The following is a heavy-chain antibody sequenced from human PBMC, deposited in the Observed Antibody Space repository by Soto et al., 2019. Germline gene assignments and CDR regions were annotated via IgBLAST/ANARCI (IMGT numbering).Heavy chain of an antibody. J-gene: IGHJ6*01. CDR2: ISGRDDST. V-gene: IGHV3-23*01. CDR1: GFTFNNYA. CDR3: VKDWTGDTCPCMDV. D-gene: IGHD2-8*02. Sequence: GGSLRLSCAASGFTFNNYAMTWVRQAPGKGLEWVSTISGRDDSTYYADSVKGRLTISRDNSKNALYLQMSSLRAEDTALYYCVKDWTGDTCPCMDVWGQGTTVTVSS.